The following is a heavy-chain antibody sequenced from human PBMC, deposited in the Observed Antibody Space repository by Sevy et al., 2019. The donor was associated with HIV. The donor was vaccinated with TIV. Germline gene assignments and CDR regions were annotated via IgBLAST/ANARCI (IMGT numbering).Heavy chain of an antibody. Sequence: ASVKVSWKVSGYTLTEFSMHWVRQAPGKGLEWMATFDPEDDETIYAQKFQGRVTMAEDTSTDTVYMELSSLRSEDTAVYYCATTKDYYESSGYPFDYWGQGTLVTVSS. CDR1: GYTLTEFS. J-gene: IGHJ4*02. V-gene: IGHV1-24*01. D-gene: IGHD3-22*01. CDR2: FDPEDDET. CDR3: ATTKDYYESSGYPFDY.